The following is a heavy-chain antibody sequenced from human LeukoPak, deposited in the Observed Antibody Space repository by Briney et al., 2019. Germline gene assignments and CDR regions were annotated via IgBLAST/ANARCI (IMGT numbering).Heavy chain of an antibody. Sequence: ASVKVSCKASGYTFTGYYMHWVRQAPGQGLEWMGWINPNSSGTNYAQNFQGRVTMTRDTSISTVYMELSSLGSDDTAVYYCARSYSSSSNWFDPWGQGTLVTVSS. CDR2: INPNSSGT. D-gene: IGHD6-13*01. CDR3: ARSYSSSSNWFDP. J-gene: IGHJ5*02. CDR1: GYTFTGYY. V-gene: IGHV1-2*02.